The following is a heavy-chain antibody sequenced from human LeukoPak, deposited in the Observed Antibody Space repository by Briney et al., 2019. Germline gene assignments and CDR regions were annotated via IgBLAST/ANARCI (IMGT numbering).Heavy chain of an antibody. V-gene: IGHV4-59*08. CDR3: ARHSGSYSGAFDI. J-gene: IGHJ3*02. Sequence: SETLSLTCTVSGGSISSYYWSWIRQPPGKGLEWIGYIYYSGSTNYNPSLKSRVTISVDTSKNQFSLKLSSVTAADTAVYYCARHSGSYSGAFDIWGQGTMVTVSS. D-gene: IGHD1-26*01. CDR1: GGSISSYY. CDR2: IYYSGST.